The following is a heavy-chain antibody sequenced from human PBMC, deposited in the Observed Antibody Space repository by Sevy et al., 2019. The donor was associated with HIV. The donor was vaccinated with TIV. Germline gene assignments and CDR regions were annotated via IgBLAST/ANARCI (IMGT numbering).Heavy chain of an antibody. CDR3: ARDHVKDGDLGDYYYYAMDV. Sequence: GGSLRLSCAASGFTFSDYYMSWIRQAPGKGLEWISYISGSGSTIYNADSVKGRFTISRDNAKNSLYLQMNSLRAEDTAVYYCARDHVKDGDLGDYYYYAMDVWGQWTTVTVSS. D-gene: IGHD4-17*01. CDR2: ISGSGSTI. J-gene: IGHJ6*02. V-gene: IGHV3-11*01. CDR1: GFTFSDYY.